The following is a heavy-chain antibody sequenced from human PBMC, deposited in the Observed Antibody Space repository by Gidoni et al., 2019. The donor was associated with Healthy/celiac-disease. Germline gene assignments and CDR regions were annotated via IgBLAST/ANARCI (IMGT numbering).Heavy chain of an antibody. V-gene: IGHV3-15*01. Sequence: EVQLVESGGGLVKPGGSLRLSCAASGFTFSNAWMSWVRQAPGKGLEWVGRIKSKTDGGTTDYAAPVKGRFTISRDDSKNTLYLQMNSLKTEDTAVYYCTTSGVVVPAAMYYYYGMDVWGQGTTVTVSS. CDR2: IKSKTDGGTT. D-gene: IGHD2-2*01. CDR3: TTSGVVVPAAMYYYYGMDV. CDR1: GFTFSNAW. J-gene: IGHJ6*02.